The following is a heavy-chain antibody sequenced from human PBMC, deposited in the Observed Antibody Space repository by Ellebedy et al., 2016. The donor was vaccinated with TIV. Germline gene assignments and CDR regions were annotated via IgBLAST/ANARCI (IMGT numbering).Heavy chain of an antibody. Sequence: GGSLRLXXAASEFTFSRFGMYWVRQAPGKGLEWVAGISYDGSYKYYADSVKGRFTVSRDNSKNSLFLQLNSPRAEDTAVYYCAKDSGFWSGYSDYWGQGTLVTASS. CDR1: EFTFSRFG. J-gene: IGHJ4*02. D-gene: IGHD3-3*01. CDR3: AKDSGFWSGYSDY. CDR2: ISYDGSYK. V-gene: IGHV3-30*18.